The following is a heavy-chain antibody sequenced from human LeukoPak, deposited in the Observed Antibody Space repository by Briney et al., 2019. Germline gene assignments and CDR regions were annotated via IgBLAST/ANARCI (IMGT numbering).Heavy chain of an antibody. CDR2: ISAHNGNT. CDR3: ARASYCSGGSCYSDY. CDR1: GYTFTSYS. D-gene: IGHD2-15*01. V-gene: IGHV1-18*01. J-gene: IGHJ4*02. Sequence: ALVKVSCKASGYTFTSYSISWVRQAPGQGLEWMGWISAHNGNTIYAQKVKGRVTMTTDTSTSTAYMELRSLKSDDTAVYYCARASYCSGGSCYSDYWGQGTLVTVSS.